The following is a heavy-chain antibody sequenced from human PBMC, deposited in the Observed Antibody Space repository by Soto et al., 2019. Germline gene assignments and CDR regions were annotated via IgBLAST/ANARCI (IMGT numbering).Heavy chain of an antibody. J-gene: IGHJ4*02. CDR1: GGSFSGYY. V-gene: IGHV4-34*02. Sequence: QVQLQQWGAGLLKPSETLSLTCAVYGGSFSGYYWSWIRQPPGKGLEWIGEINHSGSTNYNPSLKSRVTISVDKSKNQFSLKLSSVTDADTAVYYCARTNSGSYRYYFDYWGQGTLVTVYS. CDR2: INHSGST. CDR3: ARTNSGSYRYYFDY. D-gene: IGHD1-26*01.